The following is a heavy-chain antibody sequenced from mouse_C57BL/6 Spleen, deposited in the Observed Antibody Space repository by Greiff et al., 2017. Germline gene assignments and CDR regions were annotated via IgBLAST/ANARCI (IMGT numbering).Heavy chain of an antibody. CDR3: AAITTVVGRYVDV. Sequence: QVQLKQPGAELVRPGSSVKLSCKASGYTFTSYWMHWVKQRPIQGLEWIGNIDPSDSETHYNQKFKDKATLTVDKSSCTAYMQLSSLTSEDSAVYYCAAITTVVGRYVDVWGTGTTVTVSS. J-gene: IGHJ1*03. CDR1: GYTFTSYW. D-gene: IGHD1-1*01. CDR2: IDPSDSET. V-gene: IGHV1-52*01.